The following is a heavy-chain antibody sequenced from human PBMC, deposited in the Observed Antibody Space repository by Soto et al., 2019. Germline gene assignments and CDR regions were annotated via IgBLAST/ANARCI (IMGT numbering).Heavy chain of an antibody. J-gene: IGHJ5*02. CDR2: IYPGDSDT. D-gene: IGHD6-13*01. CDR1: GYSFTSYW. Sequence: GESLKISCKGSGYSFTSYWIGWVRQMPGKGLEWMGIIYPGDSDTRYSPSFQGQVTISADKSISTAYLQWSSLKASDTAMYYCARTKSSEYSSSVNWFDPWGQGTLVTVSS. V-gene: IGHV5-51*01. CDR3: ARTKSSEYSSSVNWFDP.